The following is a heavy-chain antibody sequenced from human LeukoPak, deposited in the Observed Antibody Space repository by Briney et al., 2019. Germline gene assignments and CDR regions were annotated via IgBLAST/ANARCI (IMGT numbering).Heavy chain of an antibody. Sequence: GGSLRLSCAASGFTFSSSWMTWIRQAPGKGLEWVADIKEDGSVRNYVDSVSGRFAISRDNVKNSLSLQMNSLRDEDTAVYFCVRDAGYNRFDYWGQGTLVTVSS. CDR3: VRDAGYNRFDY. V-gene: IGHV3-7*03. CDR1: GFTFSSSW. J-gene: IGHJ4*02. D-gene: IGHD5-24*01. CDR2: IKEDGSVR.